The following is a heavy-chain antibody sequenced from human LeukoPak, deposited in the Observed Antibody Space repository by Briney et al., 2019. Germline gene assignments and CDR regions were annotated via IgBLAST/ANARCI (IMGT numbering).Heavy chain of an antibody. J-gene: IGHJ4*02. CDR1: GYTLTELS. CDR3: ATMPSFMVRGVIMYYFDY. V-gene: IGHV1-24*01. CDR2: FDPEDGET. Sequence: GASVKVSCKVSGYTLTELSMHWVRQAPGKGLEWMGGFDPEDGETIYAQKFQGRVTMTEDTSTDTAYMELSSLRSEDPAVYYCATMPSFMVRGVIMYYFDYWGQGTLVTVSS. D-gene: IGHD3-10*01.